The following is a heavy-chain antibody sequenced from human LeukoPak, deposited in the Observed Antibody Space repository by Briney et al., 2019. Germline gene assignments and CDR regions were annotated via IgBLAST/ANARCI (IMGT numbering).Heavy chain of an antibody. CDR1: GFTFSSYG. J-gene: IGHJ4*02. D-gene: IGHD5-18*01. V-gene: IGHV3-30*02. Sequence: GGSLRLSCAASGFTFSSYGMHWVRQAPGKGLEWVAFIRYDGSNKYYADSVKGRFTVSRDNSKNTLYLQMSSLRPEDSAVYYCAKDLRIRLWDIDYWGQGTLVTVSS. CDR3: AKDLRIRLWDIDY. CDR2: IRYDGSNK.